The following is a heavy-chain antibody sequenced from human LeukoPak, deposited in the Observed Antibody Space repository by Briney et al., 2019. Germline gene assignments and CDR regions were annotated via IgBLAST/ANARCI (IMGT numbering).Heavy chain of an antibody. CDR2: ISSSSSYI. CDR3: ARDADYGDYPYFDY. Sequence: GGSLRLSCAASGFTFSSYWMSWVRQAPGKGLEWVSSISSSSSYIYYADSVKGRFTISRDNAKNSLYLQMNSLRAEDTAVYYCARDADYGDYPYFDYWGQGTLVTVSS. D-gene: IGHD4-17*01. J-gene: IGHJ4*02. V-gene: IGHV3-21*01. CDR1: GFTFSSYW.